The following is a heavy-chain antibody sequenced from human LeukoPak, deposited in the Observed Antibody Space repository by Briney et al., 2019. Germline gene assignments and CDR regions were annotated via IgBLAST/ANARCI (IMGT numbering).Heavy chain of an antibody. V-gene: IGHV4-59*11. D-gene: IGHD3-10*01. CDR2: IYYSGST. J-gene: IGHJ3*02. CDR1: GGSISSHY. CDR3: ARDPGSWAFDI. Sequence: SETLSLTCTVSGGSISSHYWSWIRQPPGKGLEWIGYIYYSGSTNYNPSLKSRVTISVDTSKNQFSLKLSSVTAADTAVYYCARDPGSWAFDIWGQGTMVTDSS.